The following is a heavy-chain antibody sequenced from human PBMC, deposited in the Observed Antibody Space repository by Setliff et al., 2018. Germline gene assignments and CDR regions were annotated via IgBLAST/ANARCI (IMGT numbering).Heavy chain of an antibody. V-gene: IGHV4-39*01. Sequence: PSETLSLTCTVPGDSISSFSYYWGWIRQPPGKGLEWIGTIYDSGKTYYDPFLKSRVSVXXXTSKNQFSLKXNSVTAADTGVYYCASCRFQVPYNYWGQGALVTVSS. CDR3: ASCRFQVPYNY. CDR1: GDSISSFSYY. J-gene: IGHJ4*02. D-gene: IGHD3-16*01. CDR2: IYDSGKT.